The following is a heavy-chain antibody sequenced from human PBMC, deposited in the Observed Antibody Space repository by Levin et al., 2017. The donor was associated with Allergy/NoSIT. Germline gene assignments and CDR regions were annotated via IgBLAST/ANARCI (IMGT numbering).Heavy chain of an antibody. Sequence: SETLSLTCTVSGGSISSYYWSWIRQPPGKGLEWIGYIYYSGSTNYNPSLKSRVTISVDTSKNQFSLKLSSVTAADTAVYYCARVHGWLLLKGAFDIWGQGTMVTVSS. J-gene: IGHJ3*02. CDR3: ARVHGWLLLKGAFDI. V-gene: IGHV4-59*01. CDR2: IYYSGST. D-gene: IGHD3-22*01. CDR1: GGSISSYY.